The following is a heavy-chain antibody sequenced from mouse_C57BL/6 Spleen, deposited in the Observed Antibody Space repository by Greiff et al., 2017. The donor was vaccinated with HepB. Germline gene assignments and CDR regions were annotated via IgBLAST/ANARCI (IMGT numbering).Heavy chain of an antibody. CDR3: ARGVYGSSYWYFDV. D-gene: IGHD1-1*01. Sequence: EVKLMESEGGLVQPGSSMKLSCTASGFTFSDYYMAWVRQVPEKGLEWVANIYYDGSSTYYLDSLKSRFIISRDNAKNILYLQMSSLKSEDTATYYCARGVYGSSYWYFDVWGTGTTVTVSS. J-gene: IGHJ1*03. CDR1: GFTFSDYY. V-gene: IGHV5-16*01. CDR2: IYYDGSST.